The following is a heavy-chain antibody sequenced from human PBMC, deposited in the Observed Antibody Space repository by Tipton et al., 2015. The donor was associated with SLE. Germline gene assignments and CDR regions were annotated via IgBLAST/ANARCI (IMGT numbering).Heavy chain of an antibody. J-gene: IGHJ5*02. Sequence: SLRLSCAAPGFTFSDYYMSWIRQAPGEGLEWVSGTSGGGGSTYFAESVKGRFTISRDNSKNTLYLQMNSLRAEDTAVYYCAKHYHGSGRTAAPFDPWGQGTLVTVSS. V-gene: IGHV3-23*01. CDR1: GFTFSDYY. CDR2: TSGGGGST. CDR3: AKHYHGSGRTAAPFDP. D-gene: IGHD3-10*01.